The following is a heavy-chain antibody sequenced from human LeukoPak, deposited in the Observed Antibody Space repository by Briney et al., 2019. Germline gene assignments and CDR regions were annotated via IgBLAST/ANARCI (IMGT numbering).Heavy chain of an antibody. V-gene: IGHV3-48*01. CDR2: ISASGSTI. CDR1: GFTLSSYS. D-gene: IGHD1-26*01. CDR3: ARDITGGSYDDI. Sequence: GGSLRLSCAASGFTLSSYSMNWVRQAPGKGLEWVSYISASGSTIYYADSVKGRFTISRDNAENSLSLYLQMNSLRAEDTAVYYCARDITGGSYDDIWGQGTMVTVSS. J-gene: IGHJ3*02.